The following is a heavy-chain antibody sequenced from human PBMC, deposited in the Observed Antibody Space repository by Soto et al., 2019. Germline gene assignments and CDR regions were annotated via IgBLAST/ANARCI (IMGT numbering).Heavy chain of an antibody. D-gene: IGHD3-22*01. J-gene: IGHJ5*02. Sequence: GGSLRLSCAASGFTFSSYDMHWVRQATGKGLEWVSAIGTAGDPYYPGSVKGRFTISRENAKNSLYLQMNSLRVEDTAVYYCERDSFPYYHNSTGYGEAFDPWGQGTVVTVSS. CDR3: ERDSFPYYHNSTGYGEAFDP. CDR2: IGTAGDP. V-gene: IGHV3-13*05. CDR1: GFTFSSYD.